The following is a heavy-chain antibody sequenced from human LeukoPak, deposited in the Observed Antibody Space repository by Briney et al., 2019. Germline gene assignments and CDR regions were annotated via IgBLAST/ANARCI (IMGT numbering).Heavy chain of an antibody. D-gene: IGHD6-13*01. CDR3: ARDLHSSSWYYNWFDP. Sequence: PGGSLRLSCAASGFPFSTYGIHWVRQAPGRGLEWVAFIRFDGSNKYYADSLRGRFTISRDNSKNTLYLQMNSLRAEDTAVYYCARDLHSSSWYYNWFDPWGQGTLVTVSS. CDR2: IRFDGSNK. V-gene: IGHV3-30*02. J-gene: IGHJ5*02. CDR1: GFPFSTYG.